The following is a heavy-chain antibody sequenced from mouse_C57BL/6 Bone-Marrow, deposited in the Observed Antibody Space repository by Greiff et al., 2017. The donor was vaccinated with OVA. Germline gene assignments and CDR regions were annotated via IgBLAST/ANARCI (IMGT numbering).Heavy chain of an antibody. CDR2: INPNNGGT. Sequence: VQLQQSGPELVKPGASVKIPCKASGYTFTDYNMDWVKQSHGKSLEWIGDINPNNGGTIYNQKFKGKATLTVDKSSSTAYMELRSLTSEDTAVYYCARIGASTVAFDVWGTGTTGTVSS. CDR1: GYTFTDYN. J-gene: IGHJ1*03. V-gene: IGHV1-18*01. D-gene: IGHD1-1*01. CDR3: ARIGASTVAFDV.